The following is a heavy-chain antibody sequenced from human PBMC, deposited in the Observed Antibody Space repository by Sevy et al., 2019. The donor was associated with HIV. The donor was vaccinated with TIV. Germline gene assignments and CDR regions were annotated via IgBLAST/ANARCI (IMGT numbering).Heavy chain of an antibody. J-gene: IGHJ3*02. D-gene: IGHD1-20*01. Sequence: SQTLSLTCAISGDSVSGHSAAWNWIRQSPSRGLEWLGRTYYRSKWYTDFAVSVKSRITINPDTSKNQFSLHLNSGTPEDTAMYYCARGGSAVTGTTFVLAFDIWGQGTMVTVSS. V-gene: IGHV6-1*01. CDR2: TYYRSKWYT. CDR1: GDSVSGHSAA. CDR3: ARGGSAVTGTTFVLAFDI.